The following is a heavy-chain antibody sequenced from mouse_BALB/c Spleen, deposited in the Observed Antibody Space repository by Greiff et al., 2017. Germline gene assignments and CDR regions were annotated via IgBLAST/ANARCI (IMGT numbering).Heavy chain of an antibody. J-gene: IGHJ2*01. CDR2: INPGSGGT. CDR1: GYAFTNYL. D-gene: IGHD2-14*01. CDR3: ARDRYFDY. V-gene: IGHV1-54*01. Sequence: VQLQESGAELVRPGTSVKVSCKASGYAFTNYLIEWVKQRPGQGLEWIGVINPGSGGTNYNEKFKGKATLTADKSSSTAYMQLSSLTSDDSAVYFCARDRYFDYWGQGTTLTVSS.